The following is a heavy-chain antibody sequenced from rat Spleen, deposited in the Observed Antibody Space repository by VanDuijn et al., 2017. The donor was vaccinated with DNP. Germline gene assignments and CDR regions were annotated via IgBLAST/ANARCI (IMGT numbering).Heavy chain of an antibody. CDR1: GFSLTSYN. CDR3: ARDWGSGYYLDY. CDR2: IWNTGGT. V-gene: IGHV2-41*01. D-gene: IGHD4-3*01. J-gene: IGHJ2*01. Sequence: QVHLKESGPGLVQSSQTLSLTCTVGGFSLTSYNVHWVRQPPGKGLEWMGAIWNTGGTRYKSALKSRLSISKDTSQNQVFLQMNSLQTEDTATYYCARDWGSGYYLDYWGQGVMVTVSS.